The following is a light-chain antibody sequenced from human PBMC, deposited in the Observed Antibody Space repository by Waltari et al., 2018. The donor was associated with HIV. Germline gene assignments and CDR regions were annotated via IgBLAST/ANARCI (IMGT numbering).Light chain of an antibody. CDR2: EVS. V-gene: IGLV2-23*02. CDR1: SSDVGRYHL. Sequence: QSALTQPASVSGYPGQSLTISCTGTSSDVGRYHLVSWYQQHPGKAPKRMIYEVSKRPSVFSNRFAGSKSGNTASLTNAGLQAEEEADYYCCSYAGSSTFRVCGGGTKLTVL. CDR3: CSYAGSSTFRV. J-gene: IGLJ3*02.